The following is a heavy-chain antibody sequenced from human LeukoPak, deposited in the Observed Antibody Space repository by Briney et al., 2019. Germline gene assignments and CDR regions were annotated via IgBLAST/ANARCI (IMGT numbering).Heavy chain of an antibody. CDR1: GGSISSYY. Sequence: SSETLSLTCTVSGGSISSYYWSWIRQPPGKGLEWIGYIYYSGSTNDNPSLKSRVTLSVDTSKNQFSLKLNSVTAADTAVYYCARGLWFGDENPPYFDYWGQGALVTVSS. D-gene: IGHD3-10*01. V-gene: IGHV4-59*08. CDR2: IYYSGST. CDR3: ARGLWFGDENPPYFDY. J-gene: IGHJ4*02.